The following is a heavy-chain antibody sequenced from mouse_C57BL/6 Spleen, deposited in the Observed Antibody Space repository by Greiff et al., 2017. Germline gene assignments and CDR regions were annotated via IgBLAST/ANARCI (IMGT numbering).Heavy chain of an antibody. CDR2: IDPNSGGT. Sequence: QVQLQQPGAELVKPGASVKLSCKASGYTFTSYWMHWVKQRPGRGLEWIGRIDPNSGGTKYNEKFKSKATLTVDKPSSTAYMQLSSLTSEDSAVYYCARNPPVATVADWYFDVWGTGTTVTVSS. CDR3: ARNPPVATVADWYFDV. J-gene: IGHJ1*03. V-gene: IGHV1-72*01. D-gene: IGHD1-1*01. CDR1: GYTFTSYW.